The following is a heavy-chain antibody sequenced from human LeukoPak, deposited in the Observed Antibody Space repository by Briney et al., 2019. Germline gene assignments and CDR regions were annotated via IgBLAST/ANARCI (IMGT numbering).Heavy chain of an antibody. CDR3: AREGTTVGHDFDY. V-gene: IGHV3-21*01. J-gene: IGHJ4*02. Sequence: KAGGSLRLSCAASGFTFSSYSMNWVRQASGKGLEWVSSISTSSSYIYYADSLKGRFTISRDNAKNSLYLQMDSLRAEDTAVYYCAREGTTVGHDFDYWGQGTLVTVSS. CDR1: GFTFSSYS. D-gene: IGHD4-11*01. CDR2: ISTSSSYI.